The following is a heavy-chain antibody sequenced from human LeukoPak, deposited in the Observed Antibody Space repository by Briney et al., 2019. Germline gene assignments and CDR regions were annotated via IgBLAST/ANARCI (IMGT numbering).Heavy chain of an antibody. J-gene: IGHJ6*03. CDR3: ARGHVPPGQGRDLISGVVRRPYYYMDV. V-gene: IGHV4-34*01. D-gene: IGHD3-3*01. CDR1: GGSFSGYY. CDR2: ITHSGKT. Sequence: PSETLSLTCAVYGGSFSGYYWSLIRQPPGKGLECIREITHSGKTNYNPSLQSRVTISLDASKSQFSLKLSSVHAADTAVYYCARGHVPPGQGRDLISGVVRRPYYYMDVWGKGTTVTVSS.